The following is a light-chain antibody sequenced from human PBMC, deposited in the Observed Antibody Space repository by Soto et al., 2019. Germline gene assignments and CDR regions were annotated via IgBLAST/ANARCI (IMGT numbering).Light chain of an antibody. J-gene: IGLJ1*01. Sequence: QSVMSEASCVSGSTGKSVTISCTGTSSDFVSYNRVSWYQQPPGTAPKLIIYEASNRPSGVPDRFSGSKSGNTASLTISGLQAADEADYYCSLYTSENTYVFGTGTKVTVL. CDR2: EAS. CDR3: SLYTSENTYV. V-gene: IGLV2-18*01. CDR1: SSDFVSYNR.